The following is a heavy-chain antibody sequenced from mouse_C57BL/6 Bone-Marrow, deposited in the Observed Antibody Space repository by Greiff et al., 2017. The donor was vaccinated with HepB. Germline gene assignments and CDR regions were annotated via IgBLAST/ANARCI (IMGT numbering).Heavy chain of an antibody. J-gene: IGHJ3*01. V-gene: IGHV5-9-1*02. CDR2: ISSGGDYI. CDR1: GFTFSSYA. D-gene: IGHD2-1*01. Sequence: EVKLVESGEGLVKPGGSLKLSCAASGFTFSSYAMSWVRQTPEKRLEWVAYISSGGDYIYYADTVKGRFNIYRDNARNTLYLQMSSLKSEDTAMYYCTRGGGNSFAYWGQGTLVTVSA. CDR3: TRGGGNSFAY.